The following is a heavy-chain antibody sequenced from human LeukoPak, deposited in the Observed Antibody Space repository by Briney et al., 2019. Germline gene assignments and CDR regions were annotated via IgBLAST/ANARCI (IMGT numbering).Heavy chain of an antibody. CDR3: AKYRYGYRGMDS. CDR1: GGSFSGYF. V-gene: IGHV4-34*01. D-gene: IGHD5-18*01. Sequence: PSETLSLTCRVYGGSFSGYFWIWFRQPPGKGREWIGEINYSGSTNYNSSLKRRAIISVDTSKNQFSLKLTSVTAADTAVYFCAKYRYGYRGMDSWGQGTQVTVSS. CDR2: INYSGST. J-gene: IGHJ4*02.